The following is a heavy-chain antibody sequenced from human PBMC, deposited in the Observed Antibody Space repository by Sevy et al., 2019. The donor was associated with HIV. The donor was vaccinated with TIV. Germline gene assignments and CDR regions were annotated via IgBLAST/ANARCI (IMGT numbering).Heavy chain of an antibody. V-gene: IGHV4-39*01. CDR1: GGSISSSSYY. CDR2: IYYSGST. Sequence: SETLSLTCTVSGGSISSSSYYWAWIRQPPGKGLEWIGSIYYSGSTYYNQSLKSRVTISVDTSKNQFSLKVTSVTAADTAVYYCARQGWSVVVVAASGNGLDVWGQGTTVTVSS. CDR3: ARQGWSVVVVAASGNGLDV. D-gene: IGHD2-15*01. J-gene: IGHJ6*02.